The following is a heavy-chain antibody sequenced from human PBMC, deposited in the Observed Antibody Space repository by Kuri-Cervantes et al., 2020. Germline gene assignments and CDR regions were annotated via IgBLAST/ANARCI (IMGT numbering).Heavy chain of an antibody. J-gene: IGHJ4*02. D-gene: IGHD4-17*01. CDR3: VRHDKDYAGLNY. CDR2: VYPRDSDT. V-gene: IGHV5-51*01. Sequence: GESLKISCKGSGYTFSTYWIGWVRQMPGKGLEWMGSVYPRDSDTRYRPSFQGQVTISADKSISTAYLQWSSLKASDTAIYYCVRHDKDYAGLNYWGQGTLVTVSS. CDR1: GYTFSTYW.